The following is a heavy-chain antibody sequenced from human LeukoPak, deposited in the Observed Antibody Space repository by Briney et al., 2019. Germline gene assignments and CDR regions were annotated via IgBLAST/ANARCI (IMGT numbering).Heavy chain of an antibody. CDR2: SCYRTNWDN. V-gene: IGHV6-1*01. J-gene: IGHJ4*02. CDR3: ARNYYGSGSYYSNFDY. Sequence: SQTLSLTCAISGDRVSSNSATWNWLRQSPSTGLEWLGRSCYRTNWDNDYAVSVKSRITINPDTSKNQFSLQRKSVTPEDTAVYYCARNYYGSGSYYSNFDYWGQGTLVSV. D-gene: IGHD3-10*01. CDR1: GDRVSSNSAT.